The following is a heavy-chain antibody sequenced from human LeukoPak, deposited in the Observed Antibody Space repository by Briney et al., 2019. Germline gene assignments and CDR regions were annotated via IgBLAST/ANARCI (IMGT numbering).Heavy chain of an antibody. CDR3: AKRKGVVPAYYYYYYMDV. CDR2: ISGSGGST. V-gene: IGHV3-23*01. CDR1: GFTFSSYA. D-gene: IGHD2-2*01. J-gene: IGHJ6*03. Sequence: PGGSLRLSCAASGFTFSSYAMSWVRQAPGKGLEWVSAISGSGGSTYYADSVKGRFTISRDNSKNTLYLQMNSLRAEDTAVYYCAKRKGVVPAYYYYYYMDVWGKGTTVTVSS.